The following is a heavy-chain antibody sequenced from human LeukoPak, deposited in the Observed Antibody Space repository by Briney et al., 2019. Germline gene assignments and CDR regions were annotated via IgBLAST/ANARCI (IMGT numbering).Heavy chain of an antibody. CDR1: GFTFSNFG. CDR2: ISYDGKNE. Sequence: TGGSLRLSCAASGFTFSNFGMHWVRQAPGKGLEWVAVISYDGKNEYYTDSVKGRFTISRDNAKNTVYLQMNSMKPEDTAVYYCAKQVAVDYFDYWGQGTLVTVSS. CDR3: AKQVAVDYFDY. D-gene: IGHD2-15*01. V-gene: IGHV3-30*18. J-gene: IGHJ4*02.